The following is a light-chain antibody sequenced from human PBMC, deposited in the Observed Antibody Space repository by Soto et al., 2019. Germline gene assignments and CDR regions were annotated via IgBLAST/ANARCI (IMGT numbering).Light chain of an antibody. CDR2: AAS. CDR1: QGISSR. V-gene: IGKV1-12*01. Sequence: DIQMTQSPSSVSASVGDRVTITCRASQGISSRLAWYQQKPGKAPNLLIYAASNLQSGVPSRFSGSGSETDFTLTIGSRQPEDFATYYCQQANSFPLTLGGGTKVEIK. CDR3: QQANSFPLT. J-gene: IGKJ4*01.